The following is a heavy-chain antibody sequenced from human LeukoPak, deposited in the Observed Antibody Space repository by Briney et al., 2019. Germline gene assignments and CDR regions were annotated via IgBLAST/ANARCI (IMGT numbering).Heavy chain of an antibody. CDR3: ARVKSTVTSFDI. CDR1: GGSISSYY. CDR2: IYYTGTP. Sequence: PSETLSLTCTVSGGSISSYYGSWIRQSPAQGLEWIANIYYTGTPYYNPSLQSRVTISVDMSKNQFSLKLSTVTAADTAVYYCARVKSTVTSFDIWGQGTMVTVSS. V-gene: IGHV4-59*01. J-gene: IGHJ3*02. D-gene: IGHD2/OR15-2a*01.